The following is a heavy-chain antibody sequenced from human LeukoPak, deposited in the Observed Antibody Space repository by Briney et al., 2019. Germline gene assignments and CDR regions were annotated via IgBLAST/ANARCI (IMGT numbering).Heavy chain of an antibody. CDR3: ARVRWLQIFQYFDS. D-gene: IGHD5-24*01. CDR2: IYHSGST. CDR1: GGSITSGGHY. Sequence: SETLSLTCTVSGGSITSGGHYWSWIRQHSGKGLEWIGYIYHSGSTYYNPSLKSRVSISVDTSKNQFSLKLSSVTAADTAVYYCARVRWLQIFQYFDSWGQGSLVTVSS. V-gene: IGHV4-31*03. J-gene: IGHJ4*02.